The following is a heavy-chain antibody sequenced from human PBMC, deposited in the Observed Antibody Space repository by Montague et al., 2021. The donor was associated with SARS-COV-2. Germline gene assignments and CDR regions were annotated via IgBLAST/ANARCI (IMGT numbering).Heavy chain of an antibody. J-gene: IGHJ3*02. CDR1: GASVKDFH. V-gene: IGHV4-4*08. CDR2: VRAAGVT. Sequence: SETLSLTCDVSGASVKDFHWTWVRESPATGLEWIGDVRAAGVTNYNPSLGSRVAIFMDTSRAQFSLTLASLTTADTARYYCARERQNPGGAPAFDIWGQGTMVTVSS. D-gene: IGHD3-16*01. CDR3: ARERQNPGGAPAFDI.